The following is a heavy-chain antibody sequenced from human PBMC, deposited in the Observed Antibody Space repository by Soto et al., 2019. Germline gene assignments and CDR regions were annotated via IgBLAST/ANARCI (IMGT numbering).Heavy chain of an antibody. Sequence: SETLYLTCAVSGASIRGSKWWSWVRQPPGKGLEWIGDIYHSGTTNYNPSLKSRVTMSVDKSKNQFSLNLTSVTAADTAVYYCARDKANVGGYNQFDPWGPGTLVTVSS. CDR1: GASIRGSKW. V-gene: IGHV4-4*02. J-gene: IGHJ5*02. CDR2: IYHSGTT. D-gene: IGHD3-16*01. CDR3: ARDKANVGGYNQFDP.